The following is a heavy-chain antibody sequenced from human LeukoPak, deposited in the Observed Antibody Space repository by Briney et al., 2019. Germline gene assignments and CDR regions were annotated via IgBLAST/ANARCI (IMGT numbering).Heavy chain of an antibody. CDR1: GGSISSGSYY. J-gene: IGHJ4*02. CDR3: VGYCSGGSCEPYFDY. CDR2: IYTSGST. V-gene: IGHV4-61*02. Sequence: SETLSLTCTVSGGSISSGSYYWSWIRQPAGKGLEWIGRIYTSGSTNYNPSLKSRVTMSVDTSKNQFSLKLSSVTAADTAVYYCVGYCSGGSCEPYFDYWGQGTLVTVSS. D-gene: IGHD2-15*01.